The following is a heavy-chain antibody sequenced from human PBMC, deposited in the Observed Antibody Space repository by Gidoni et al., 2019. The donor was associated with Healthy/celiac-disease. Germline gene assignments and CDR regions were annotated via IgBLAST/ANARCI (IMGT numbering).Heavy chain of an antibody. CDR3: ARAGEIVPHKSDY. CDR2: ISSSSSYI. CDR1: GFTFSSYS. V-gene: IGHV3-21*01. J-gene: IGHJ4*02. D-gene: IGHD2-2*01. Sequence: EVQLVESGGGLFKPGCSLRLSCAASGFTFSSYSMHWVRPAPGKGLEWVSSISSSSSYIYYADSVKGRFTISRDNAKNSLYLQMNSLRAEDTAVYYCARAGEIVPHKSDYWGQGTLVTVSS.